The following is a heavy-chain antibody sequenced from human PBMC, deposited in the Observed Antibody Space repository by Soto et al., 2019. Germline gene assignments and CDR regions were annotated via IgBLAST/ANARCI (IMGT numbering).Heavy chain of an antibody. J-gene: IGHJ4*02. CDR2: IYSGGST. CDR3: AREISHH. V-gene: IGHV3-53*01. Sequence: TGGSLRLSCAASGFTVSSNYMSWVRQAPGKGLEWVSVIYSGGSTYYADSVKGRFTLSRDNSKNTLYLQMNSLRADDTAMYYCAREISHHWGQGTLVTVS. CDR1: GFTVSSNY.